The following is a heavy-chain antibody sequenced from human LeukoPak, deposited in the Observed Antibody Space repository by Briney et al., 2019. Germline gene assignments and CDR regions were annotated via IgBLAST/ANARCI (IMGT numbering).Heavy chain of an antibody. CDR1: GGSISSYY. CDR2: IYYSGST. Sequence: SETLSLTCTVSGGSISSYYWSWIRQPPGKGLEWIGYIYYSGSTNYNPSLKSRVTISVDTSKNQFSLKLSSVTAADTAVYYCARVYYRVSGGLVVPAALDYWGQGTLVTVSS. V-gene: IGHV4-59*01. CDR3: ARVYYRVSGGLVVPAALDY. J-gene: IGHJ4*02. D-gene: IGHD2-2*01.